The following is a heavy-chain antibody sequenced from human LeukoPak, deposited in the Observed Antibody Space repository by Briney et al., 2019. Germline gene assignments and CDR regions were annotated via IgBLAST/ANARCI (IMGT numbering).Heavy chain of an antibody. J-gene: IGHJ1*01. CDR3: AKRSGSWSSGEYFQH. CDR1: GFTFSSYA. Sequence: GGSLRLSCAASGFTFSSYAMSWVRQAPGKGLEWVSAISGSGGSTYYADSVKGRFTISRDNSRNTLYLQMNSLRAEDTAVYYCAKRSGSWSSGEYFQHWGQGTLVTVSS. D-gene: IGHD6-13*01. CDR2: ISGSGGST. V-gene: IGHV3-23*01.